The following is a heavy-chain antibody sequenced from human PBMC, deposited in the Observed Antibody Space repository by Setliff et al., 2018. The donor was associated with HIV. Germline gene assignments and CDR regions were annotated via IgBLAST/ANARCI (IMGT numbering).Heavy chain of an antibody. V-gene: IGHV1-69*10. J-gene: IGHJ2*01. CDR3: ARGHSSSTNWFFDL. CDR1: GGTFSSYA. Sequence: SVKVSCKASGGTFSSYAISWVRQAPGQGLEWMGRINPNSGGTNYAQKFQGRVTITADKSTTTAYMDLNRLTSDDTAMYYCARGHSSSTNWFFDLWGRGTLVTVSS. CDR2: INPNSGGT. D-gene: IGHD6-6*01.